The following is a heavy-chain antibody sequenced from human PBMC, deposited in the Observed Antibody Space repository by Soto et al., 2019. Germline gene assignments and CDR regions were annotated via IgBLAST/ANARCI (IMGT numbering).Heavy chain of an antibody. V-gene: IGHV3-33*01. Sequence: QVQLVESGGGVVQPGRSLRLSCSASGFTFSSYEMHWVRQSPGKGLEWVADIWYDGSKEYYGDSVKGRFTISRDDSKNTLYLQMNSLRDEDTAVYYCARGPHIDLRLYYYGMDVWDQGTTVTVSS. CDR3: ARGPHIDLRLYYYGMDV. CDR1: GFTFSSYE. J-gene: IGHJ6*02. CDR2: IWYDGSKE. D-gene: IGHD3-9*01.